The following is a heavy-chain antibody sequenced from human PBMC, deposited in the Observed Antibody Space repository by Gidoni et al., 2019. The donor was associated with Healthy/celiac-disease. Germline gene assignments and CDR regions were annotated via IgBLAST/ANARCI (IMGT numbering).Heavy chain of an antibody. Sequence: QVQLVQSGAEVKKPGSSVKVSCKASGGPFSSYAISWVRQAPGQGLEWMGGIIPIFGTANDAQKFQGRVTITADESTSTAYMELSSLRSEDTAVYYCARDRSSSYTTFDYWGQGTLVTVSS. CDR3: ARDRSSSYTTFDY. J-gene: IGHJ4*02. D-gene: IGHD6-6*01. V-gene: IGHV1-69*01. CDR1: GGPFSSYA. CDR2: IIPIFGTA.